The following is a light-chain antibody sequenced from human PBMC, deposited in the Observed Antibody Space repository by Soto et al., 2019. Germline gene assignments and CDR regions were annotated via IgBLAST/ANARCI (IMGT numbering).Light chain of an antibody. J-gene: IGKJ1*01. CDR1: QSISRK. Sequence: EIQMTQSPSTLSASVGDRVSITCRASQSISRKLAWYQQKPAKAPNLLIYQASNLETGVPSRFTGSGSGTEFTLTISSLQPDDVASYYWLQYQTYWTFGQGTKVEVK. CDR2: QAS. V-gene: IGKV1-5*03. CDR3: LQYQTYWT.